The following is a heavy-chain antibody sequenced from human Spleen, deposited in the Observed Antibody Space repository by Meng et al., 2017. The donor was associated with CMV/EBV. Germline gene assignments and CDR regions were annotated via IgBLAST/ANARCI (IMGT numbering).Heavy chain of an antibody. J-gene: IGHJ4*02. CDR1: GGSISSYY. CDR2: IYYSGST. V-gene: IGHV4-59*01. D-gene: IGHD4-17*01. CDR3: ARAYGDYVLEDY. Sequence: ESLKISCTVSGGSISSYYWSWIRQPPGKGLEWIGYIYYSGSTNYNPSLKSRVTISVDTSKNQFSLKLSSVTAADTAVYYCARAYGDYVLEDYWGQGTLVTVSS.